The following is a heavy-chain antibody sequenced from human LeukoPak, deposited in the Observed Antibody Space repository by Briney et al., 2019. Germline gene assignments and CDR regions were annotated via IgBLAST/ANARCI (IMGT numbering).Heavy chain of an antibody. CDR2: VSYDGTKI. J-gene: IGHJ4*02. CDR1: GFTLTSYT. Sequence: GGSLRLSCATSGFTLTSYTMHWVRQAPGKGLEWVAVVSYDGTKISYADSVKGRFTMSRDISKNTLYLQMNSLKPEDSALYYCARDRVRIWSYVGTFDSWGQGTLVTVSS. D-gene: IGHD2-15*01. V-gene: IGHV3-30-3*01. CDR3: ARDRVRIWSYVGTFDS.